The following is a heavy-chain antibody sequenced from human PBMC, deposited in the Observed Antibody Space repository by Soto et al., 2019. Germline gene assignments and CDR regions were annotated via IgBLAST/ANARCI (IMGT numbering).Heavy chain of an antibody. CDR2: IWYDGSNK. Sequence: QVQLVESGGGVVQPGRSLRLSCAASGFTFSSYGMHWVRQAPGKGLEWVAVIWYDGSNKYYADSVKGRFTISRDNSKNTLYLQMNSLRAEDTAVYCCARADGDYADFDYWGQGTLVTVSS. CDR1: GFTFSSYG. V-gene: IGHV3-33*01. J-gene: IGHJ4*02. CDR3: ARADGDYADFDY. D-gene: IGHD4-17*01.